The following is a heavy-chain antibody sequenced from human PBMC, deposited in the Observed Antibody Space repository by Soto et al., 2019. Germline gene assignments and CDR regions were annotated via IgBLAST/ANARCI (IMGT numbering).Heavy chain of an antibody. Sequence: QVQLVESGRGVVQPGRSLRLSCAASGFSFSNYGMHWVRQAPGKGLEWVALIWHDGSNKYYAESVKGRFTISRDNSKDMVYLQMNSLRAEDTAMYYCARDGDANTGFGKDYWGQGTLVTVSS. CDR3: ARDGDANTGFGKDY. CDR2: IWHDGSNK. CDR1: GFSFSNYG. D-gene: IGHD3-16*01. J-gene: IGHJ4*02. V-gene: IGHV3-33*01.